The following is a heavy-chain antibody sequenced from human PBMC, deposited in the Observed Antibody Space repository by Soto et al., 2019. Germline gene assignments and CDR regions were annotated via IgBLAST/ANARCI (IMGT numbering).Heavy chain of an antibody. V-gene: IGHV3-23*01. J-gene: IGHJ4*02. D-gene: IGHD3-10*01. CDR3: AKDPFTMVRGVARYFDY. CDR2: ISGSGGST. CDR1: GFTFSSYA. Sequence: GGSLRLSCAASGFTFSSYAMSWVRQAPGKGLEWVSAISGSGGSTYYADSVKGRFTISRDNSKNTLYLQMNSLRAEDTAVYYCAKDPFTMVRGVARYFDYWGQGTLVTVSS.